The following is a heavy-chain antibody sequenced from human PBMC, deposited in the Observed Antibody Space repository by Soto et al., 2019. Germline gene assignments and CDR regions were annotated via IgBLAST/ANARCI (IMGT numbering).Heavy chain of an antibody. J-gene: IGHJ6*02. V-gene: IGHV4-4*02. CDR2: VHHAGST. CDR3: ANFDYDFYALDV. D-gene: IGHD3-10*01. Sequence: TLSLPCVLSGGASNSSKSRMCVGQSPGTGLESIGAVHHAGSTNYNPSIKSLVTLAVDKSKYQFSLKMTPVTAADTAVYYCANFDYDFYALDVWGQGTTVTASS. CDR1: GGASNSSKS.